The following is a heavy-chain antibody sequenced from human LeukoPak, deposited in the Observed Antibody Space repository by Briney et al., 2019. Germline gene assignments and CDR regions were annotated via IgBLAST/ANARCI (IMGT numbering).Heavy chain of an antibody. CDR3: AKDKRLCASSGSFDY. CDR2: ISWNSGDI. D-gene: IGHD3-22*01. J-gene: IGHJ4*02. Sequence: PGRSLRLSCAASGFTFDDYGMHWVRQAPGKGLEWVSGISWNSGDIGYVDSVKGRFTISRDNAKNSPYLQMNSLRAEDTALYYCAKDKRLCASSGSFDYWGQGTLVTVSS. CDR1: GFTFDDYG. V-gene: IGHV3-9*01.